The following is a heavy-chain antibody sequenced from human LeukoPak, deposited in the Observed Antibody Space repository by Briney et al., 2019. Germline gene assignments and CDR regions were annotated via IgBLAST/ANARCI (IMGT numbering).Heavy chain of an antibody. Sequence: SETLSLTCAVSCVSVSRGGYLESWVRQPPGEGLGLIGYIFHSGSTYYNPSLKSRVTISVDRSKNQFSLKLSSVTAADTAVYYCAGEYSSGWRFDYWGQGTLVTVSS. CDR3: AGEYSSGWRFDY. CDR1: CVSVSRGGYL. CDR2: IFHSGST. V-gene: IGHV4-30-2*01. J-gene: IGHJ4*02. D-gene: IGHD6-19*01.